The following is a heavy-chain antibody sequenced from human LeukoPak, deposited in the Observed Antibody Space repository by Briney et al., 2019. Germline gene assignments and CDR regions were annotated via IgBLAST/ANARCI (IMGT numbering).Heavy chain of an antibody. V-gene: IGHV4-59*01. CDR2: MYYTRGT. J-gene: IGHJ4*02. D-gene: IGHD6-13*01. Sequence: AETLSLTCTVSGGSMTSYYWSWIRQPPGKGLEYIGYMYYTRGTYYNPSLKSRVTISVDTSKNQFSLRLSSVTAADTAVYYCARDATAGNFDYWGQGTLVTVFS. CDR3: ARDATAGNFDY. CDR1: GGSMTSYY.